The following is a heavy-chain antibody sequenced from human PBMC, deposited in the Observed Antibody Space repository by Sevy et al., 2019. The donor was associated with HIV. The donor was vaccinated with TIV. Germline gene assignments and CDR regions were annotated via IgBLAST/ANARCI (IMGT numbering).Heavy chain of an antibody. Sequence: GGSLRLSCAASGFDFSIYSMSWVRQAPGKGLEWVSTLSFGCGKINYADSVKGRFTISRDNSKSSVYLQMNNMRVEDMAVYYCVREGCTKPHDYWGQGTLVTVSS. CDR3: VREGCTKPHDY. V-gene: IGHV3-23*01. J-gene: IGHJ4*02. D-gene: IGHD2-8*01. CDR2: LSFGCGKI. CDR1: GFDFSIYS.